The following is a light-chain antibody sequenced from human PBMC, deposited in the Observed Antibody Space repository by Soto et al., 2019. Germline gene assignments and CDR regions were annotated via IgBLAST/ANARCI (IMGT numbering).Light chain of an antibody. J-gene: IGKJ4*01. V-gene: IGKV1-17*01. CDR3: LHHNTYPLT. CDR2: LAS. CDR1: QDIRND. Sequence: DIQMTQSPSSLSASVGDRVTITCRASQDIRNDLGWYQQKPGRAPKRLISLASKSQDGVPSRFSGSRSGTEFTLTISSLQPEDFATYYCLHHNTYPLTFGGGTKVEL.